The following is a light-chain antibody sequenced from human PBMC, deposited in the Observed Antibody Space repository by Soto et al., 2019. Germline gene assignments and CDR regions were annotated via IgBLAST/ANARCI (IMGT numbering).Light chain of an antibody. Sequence: EIVLTQSPGTLSLSPGERATLSCRASQSVTSTYLAWYQQRPGQAPRLLIYGASNRATGIPDRISGSGSGTDFTLTISRLEPEDFAQYYCQQYGNSPNTFGQGTKVAIK. J-gene: IGKJ2*01. V-gene: IGKV3-20*01. CDR1: QSVTSTY. CDR3: QQYGNSPNT. CDR2: GAS.